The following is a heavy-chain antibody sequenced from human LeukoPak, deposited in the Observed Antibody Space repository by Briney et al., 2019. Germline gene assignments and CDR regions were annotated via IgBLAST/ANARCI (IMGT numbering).Heavy chain of an antibody. CDR1: GGSISSYY. V-gene: IGHV4-4*07. J-gene: IGHJ5*02. CDR2: IYTSGTT. Sequence: SETLSLTCTVSGGSISSYYWSWIRQPAGKGLEWIGRIYTSGTTHYNPSLKSRVTMSVDTSKNQFSLKLNSVTAADTAVYYCARDTYNWNVDTFDPWGQGTLVTVSS. CDR3: ARDTYNWNVDTFDP. D-gene: IGHD1-20*01.